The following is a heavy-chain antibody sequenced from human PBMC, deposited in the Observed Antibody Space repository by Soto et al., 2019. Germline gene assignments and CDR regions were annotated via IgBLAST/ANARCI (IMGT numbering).Heavy chain of an antibody. Sequence: QVQLQESGPGLVKPSETLSLTCTVSGGSISSYYWSWIRQPPGKGLEWIGYIYYSESTNYNPSLKSRVXXSXDXXKNQFSLKLSSVTAADTAVYYCARGGYSSRREFDYWGQGTLVTVSS. CDR2: IYYSEST. CDR3: ARGGYSSRREFDY. J-gene: IGHJ4*02. CDR1: GGSISSYY. V-gene: IGHV4-59*01. D-gene: IGHD6-13*01.